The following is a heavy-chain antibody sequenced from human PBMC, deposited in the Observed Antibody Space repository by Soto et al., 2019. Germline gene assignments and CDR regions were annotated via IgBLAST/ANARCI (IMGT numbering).Heavy chain of an antibody. D-gene: IGHD1-7*01. J-gene: IGHJ6*02. CDR2: INPNSGGT. CDR1: GYTFTGYY. Sequence: ASVKVSCKASGYTFTGYYMHWVRQAPGQGPEWMGWINPNSGGTNYAQKFQGRVTMTRDTSISTAYMELSRLRSDDTAVYYCARGCLELDVYYYYYGMDVWGQGTTVTVSS. V-gene: IGHV1-2*02. CDR3: ARGCLELDVYYYYYGMDV.